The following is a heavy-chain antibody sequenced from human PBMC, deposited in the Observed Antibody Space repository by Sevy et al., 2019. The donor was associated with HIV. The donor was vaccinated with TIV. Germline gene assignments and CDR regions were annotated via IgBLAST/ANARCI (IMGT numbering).Heavy chain of an antibody. Sequence: GGSLRLSCAASGFTFSIYGMHWVRQAPGKGLEWMALIWYDGNYKYYADSVKGRFTISRDNSRSTLYLEMNSLRAEDTAVYCWAAGAARDPAMVGNFDHWGQGALVTVSS. V-gene: IGHV3-33*01. D-gene: IGHD5-18*01. J-gene: IGHJ4*02. CDR1: GFTFSIYG. CDR2: IWYDGNYK. CDR3: AAGAARDPAMVGNFDH.